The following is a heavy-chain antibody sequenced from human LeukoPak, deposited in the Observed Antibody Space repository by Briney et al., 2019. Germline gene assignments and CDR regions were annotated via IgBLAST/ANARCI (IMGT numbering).Heavy chain of an antibody. CDR2: VTSDGSDT. CDR3: ATGLGHYYDY. V-gene: IGHV3-74*01. Sequence: GGSLRLSCAASGIGFYNYWMHWVRQAPGKGLEWLSRVTSDGSDTAYADSVKGRFTISRDNARTTVYLQMSSLRLDDTATYYCATGLGHYYDYWGQGSLVTVSS. D-gene: IGHD2-8*02. CDR1: GIGFYNYW. J-gene: IGHJ4*02.